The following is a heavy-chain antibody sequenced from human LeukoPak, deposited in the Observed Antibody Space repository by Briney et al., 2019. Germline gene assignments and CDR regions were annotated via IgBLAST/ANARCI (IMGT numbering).Heavy chain of an antibody. V-gene: IGHV3-23*01. CDR2: ISGSGDST. J-gene: IGHJ4*02. D-gene: IGHD3-22*01. Sequence: GGSLRLSCAASGFTFSTYAVNWVRQAPGKGLECVSTISGSGDSTYYADSVKGRFTISRDNSKDTLYLQMSSVRVDDTAVYYCAKAPDYYDSSGYTFDYWGQGTLVTVSS. CDR1: GFTFSTYA. CDR3: AKAPDYYDSSGYTFDY.